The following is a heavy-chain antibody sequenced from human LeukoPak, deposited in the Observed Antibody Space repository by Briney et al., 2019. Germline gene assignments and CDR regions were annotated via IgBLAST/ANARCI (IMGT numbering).Heavy chain of an antibody. CDR2: FSGSGDNI. Sequence: GGSLRLSCATSGFTFRSYVMSWVRKAPGKGLEWVSVFSGSGDNIYYADSVRGRFTISRDMSKESLYLEMSSLRAEDTAMYYCSRLTANHFDYWGLGTLVTVSS. CDR3: SRLTANHFDY. V-gene: IGHV3-23*01. CDR1: GFTFRSYV. J-gene: IGHJ4*02. D-gene: IGHD2-21*02.